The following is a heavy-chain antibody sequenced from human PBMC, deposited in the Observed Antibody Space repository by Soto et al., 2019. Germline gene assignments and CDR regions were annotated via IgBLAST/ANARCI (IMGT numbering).Heavy chain of an antibody. J-gene: IGHJ4*02. CDR2: INHSGST. D-gene: IGHD2-2*01. V-gene: IGHV4-34*01. CDR3: ARVVQVVPAAEIDY. CDR1: GGSFSGYY. Sequence: SETLSLTCAVYGGSFSGYYWSWIRQPPGKGLEWIGEINHSGSTNYNPSLKSRVTISVDTSKNRFSLKLSSVTAADTAVYYCARVVQVVPAAEIDYWGQGTLVTVSS.